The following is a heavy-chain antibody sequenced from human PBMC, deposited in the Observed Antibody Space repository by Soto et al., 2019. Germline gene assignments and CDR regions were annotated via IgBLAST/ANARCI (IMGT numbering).Heavy chain of an antibody. CDR2: VSARGSAP. V-gene: IGHV3-23*01. CDR3: VKARKQWLVPHFDS. CDR1: GFTFSSYG. J-gene: IGHJ4*02. D-gene: IGHD6-19*01. Sequence: EVQLLESGGGLVQPGRSLRLSCAASGFTFSSYGMSWVRRAPGSGLEWVYHVSARGSAPYYAESVQGRCLVSRDNSENTLYLQMDILRVEDTATYFCVKARKQWLVPHFDSWGQGSLVIVSS.